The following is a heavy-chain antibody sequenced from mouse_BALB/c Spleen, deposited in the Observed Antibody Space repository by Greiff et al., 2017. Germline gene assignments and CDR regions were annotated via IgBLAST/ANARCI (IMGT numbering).Heavy chain of an antibody. CDR1: GFSLTGYG. V-gene: IGHV2-6-7*01. CDR3: ARGGYGRPYWYFDV. Sequence: VQGVESGPGLVAPSQSLSITCTVSGFSLTGYGVNWVRQPPGKGLEWLGMIWGDGSTDYNSALKSRLSISKDNSKSQVFLKMNSLQTDDTARYYCARGGYGRPYWYFDVWGAGTTVTVSS. D-gene: IGHD1-1*01. CDR2: IWGDGST. J-gene: IGHJ1*01.